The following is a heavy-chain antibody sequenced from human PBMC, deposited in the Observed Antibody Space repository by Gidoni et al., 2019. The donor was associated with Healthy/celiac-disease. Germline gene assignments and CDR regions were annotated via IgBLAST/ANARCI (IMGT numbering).Heavy chain of an antibody. CDR3: ARGVNRAAAITYFDY. V-gene: IGHV3-20*01. D-gene: IGHD6-13*01. CDR1: GFTFDDYG. Sequence: EVQLVESGGGVVRPGGSLRLSCGASGFTFDDYGMSWVRQAPGKGLEWVSGINWNGGSTGYADSVKGLFTISIDNAKNSLYLQMNSLRAEVTALYHCARGVNRAAAITYFDYWGQGTLVTVSS. J-gene: IGHJ4*02. CDR2: INWNGGST.